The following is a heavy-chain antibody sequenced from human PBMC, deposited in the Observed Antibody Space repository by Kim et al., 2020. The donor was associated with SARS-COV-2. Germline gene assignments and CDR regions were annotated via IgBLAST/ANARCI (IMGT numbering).Heavy chain of an antibody. CDR2: IYYSGST. D-gene: IGHD3-10*01. Sequence: SETLSLTCTVSGGSISSSSYYWGWIRQPPGKGLEWIGSIYYSGSTYYNPSLKSRVTISVETSKNQFSLKLSSVTAAGTAVYYCASLLGGVWGVITDYWGQGTLVTVSS. CDR1: GGSISSSSYY. CDR3: ASLLGGVWGVITDY. V-gene: IGHV4-39*01. J-gene: IGHJ4*02.